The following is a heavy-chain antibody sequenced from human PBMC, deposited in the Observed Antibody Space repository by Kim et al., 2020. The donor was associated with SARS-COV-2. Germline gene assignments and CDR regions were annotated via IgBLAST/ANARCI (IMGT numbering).Heavy chain of an antibody. CDR2: ISSSSSYI. Sequence: GGSLRLSCAASGFTFSSYSMNWVRQAPGKGPEWVSSISSSSSYIYYADSVKGRFTISRDNAKNSLYLQMNSLRAEDTAVYYCARDLLGNPSTLGDYWGQGTLVTVSS. CDR3: ARDLLGNPSTLGDY. J-gene: IGHJ4*02. CDR1: GFTFSSYS. D-gene: IGHD2-2*01. V-gene: IGHV3-21*01.